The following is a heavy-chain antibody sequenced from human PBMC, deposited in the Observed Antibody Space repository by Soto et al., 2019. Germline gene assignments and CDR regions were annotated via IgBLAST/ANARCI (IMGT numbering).Heavy chain of an antibody. CDR3: ARGPNPVLYYYYMDV. CDR1: GGSISSGGYY. D-gene: IGHD2-8*01. V-gene: IGHV4-31*03. CDR2: IYYSGST. J-gene: IGHJ6*03. Sequence: SETLSLTCTVSGGSISSGGYYWSWIRQHPGKGLEWIGYIYYSGSTYYNPSLKSRVTISVDTSKNQFSLKLSSVTAADTAVYYCARGPNPVLYYYYMDVWGKGTTVTVSS.